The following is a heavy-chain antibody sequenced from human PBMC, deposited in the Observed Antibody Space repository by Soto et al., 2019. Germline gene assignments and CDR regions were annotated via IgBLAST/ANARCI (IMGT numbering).Heavy chain of an antibody. Sequence: GESQKISWNGSGYSFTIYWIGWVGQMPGKVLEWVGIIYPGDSDTRYSPSFQGQVTISADKSISTAYLQWSSLKASDTAMYYCARRAGAVLGYFDWGSYGMEVWRQGTTVVVSS. CDR1: GYSFTIYW. D-gene: IGHD3-9*01. V-gene: IGHV5-51*01. CDR3: ARRAGAVLGYFDWGSYGMEV. CDR2: IYPGDSDT. J-gene: IGHJ6*01.